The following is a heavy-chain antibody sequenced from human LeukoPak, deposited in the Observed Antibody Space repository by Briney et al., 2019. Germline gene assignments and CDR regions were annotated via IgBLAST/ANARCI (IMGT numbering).Heavy chain of an antibody. CDR2: IYYSGST. V-gene: IGHV4-39*07. J-gene: IGHJ6*03. Sequence: SETLSLTCTVSGGSISSSSYYWGWIRQPPGKGLEWIGSIYYSGSTYYNPSLKSRVTISVDTSKNQFSLKLSSVTAADTAVYYCARRRGLGMVRGVSFNYYYYYMDVWGKGTTVTISS. CDR1: GGSISSSSYY. D-gene: IGHD3-10*01. CDR3: ARRRGLGMVRGVSFNYYYYYMDV.